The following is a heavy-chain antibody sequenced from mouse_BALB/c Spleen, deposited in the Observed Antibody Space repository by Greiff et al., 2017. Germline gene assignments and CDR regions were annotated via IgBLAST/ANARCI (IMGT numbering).Heavy chain of an antibody. CDR1: GFAFSRYW. V-gene: IGHV4-1*02. CDR2: INPDSSTI. CDR3: ARGDYDPAWFAY. Sequence: DVQLQESGGGLVQPGGSLKLSCAASGFAFSRYWMCWVRQAPGKGLEWIGEINPDSSTINYTPSLKDKFIISRDNTKNTLYLQMSKVRSEDTALYYCARGDYDPAWFAYWGQGTLVTVSA. J-gene: IGHJ3*01. D-gene: IGHD2-4*01.